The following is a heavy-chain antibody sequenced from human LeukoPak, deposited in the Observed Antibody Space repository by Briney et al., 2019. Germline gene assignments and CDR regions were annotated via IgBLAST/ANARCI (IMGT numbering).Heavy chain of an antibody. D-gene: IGHD3-10*01. Sequence: GGSLRLSCVVSGFTYNRCWMNWVREAPGKGLEWVAVIWYDGSNKYYVDSVKGRFTISRDNSKNTLYLQMNSLSAEDTAVYCVARDDRLRGLDDWGHGTLVTVAS. V-gene: IGHV3-33*07. CDR3: ARDDRLRGLDD. J-gene: IGHJ4*01. CDR1: GFTYNRCW. CDR2: IWYDGSNK.